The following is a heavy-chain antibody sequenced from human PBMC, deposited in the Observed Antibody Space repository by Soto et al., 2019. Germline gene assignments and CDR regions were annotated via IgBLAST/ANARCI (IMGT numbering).Heavy chain of an antibody. Sequence: EVQLVESGGGLVQPGGSLRLSCAASGFTFSSYWMQWVRQAPGKGLVWISRINTDGSSTSYVDSVQGRFTISRDNGKNTLFLQMNSLRGEDTAVYYCARRGSGVTRGLHYWGQGTLVTVSS. J-gene: IGHJ4*02. D-gene: IGHD2-15*01. V-gene: IGHV3-74*01. CDR1: GFTFSSYW. CDR3: ARRGSGVTRGLHY. CDR2: INTDGSST.